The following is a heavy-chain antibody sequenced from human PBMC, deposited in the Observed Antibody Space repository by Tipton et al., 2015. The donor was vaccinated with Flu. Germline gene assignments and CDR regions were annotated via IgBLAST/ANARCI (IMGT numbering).Heavy chain of an antibody. CDR1: GASISSESYY. CDR3: ARYPESNYHWFGP. D-gene: IGHD4-11*01. Sequence: LRLSCTVSGASISSESYYWGWIRQPPGKGLEWIGNIYHSGSTNYNPSLKSRVTISLDKSKNQISLKLSSVTAADTAVYYCARYPESNYHWFGPWGQGALVTVSS. J-gene: IGHJ5*02. CDR2: IYHSGST. V-gene: IGHV4-39*07.